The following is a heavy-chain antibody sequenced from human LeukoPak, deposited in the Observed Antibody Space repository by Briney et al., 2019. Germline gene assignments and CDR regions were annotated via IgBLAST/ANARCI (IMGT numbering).Heavy chain of an antibody. V-gene: IGHV3-30*04. D-gene: IGHD4-17*01. CDR2: ISHHGRKK. Sequence: GRSLRLSCAASGFTFGTYAMHWVRQAPGKGLEWVAIISHHGRKKLYAESVKGRFTISRDNAENPLYLQMSSLRHDDTAVYYCARVASLSVTHYYYYGMDVWGPGTTVSVSS. CDR3: ARVASLSVTHYYYYGMDV. CDR1: GFTFGTYA. J-gene: IGHJ6*02.